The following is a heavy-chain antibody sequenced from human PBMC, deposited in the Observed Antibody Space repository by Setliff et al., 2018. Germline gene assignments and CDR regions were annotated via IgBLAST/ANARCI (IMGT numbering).Heavy chain of an antibody. J-gene: IGHJ4*02. CDR2: IYYSGST. V-gene: IGHV4-39*07. CDR1: DGSISSSTYY. CDR3: TVYNTGSSKDHY. D-gene: IGHD2-8*02. Sequence: SETLSLTCTVSDGSISSSTYYWGWIRQPPGKGLEWIGYIYYSGSTYYNPSLKSRVTISVDTSKNQFSLKLSSVTAADTALYYCTVYNTGSSKDHYWGQGTPVTVSS.